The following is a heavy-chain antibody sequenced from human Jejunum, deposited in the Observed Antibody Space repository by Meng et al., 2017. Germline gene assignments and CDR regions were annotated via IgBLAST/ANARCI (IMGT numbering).Heavy chain of an antibody. Sequence: GGSLRLSCVASGFTFSSYWMHWVRHAPGKGLVWVSRIHGDGNRTNYADSVKGRFTISRDNDKNTLNLQMNSLRAADTAVYYCVRAQYDYWSVYSTYLDYWGQGTLVTVSS. CDR2: IHGDGNRT. V-gene: IGHV3-74*01. D-gene: IGHD3-3*01. J-gene: IGHJ4*02. CDR3: VRAQYDYWSVYSTYLDY. CDR1: GFTFSSYW.